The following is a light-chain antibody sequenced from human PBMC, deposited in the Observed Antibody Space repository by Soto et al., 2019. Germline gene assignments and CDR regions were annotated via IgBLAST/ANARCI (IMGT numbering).Light chain of an antibody. V-gene: IGKV1-39*01. Sequence: DIQMTQSPSSLSASVGDRVTITCRASQSISNYLHRYQHKPGKAPNLLIYAASSLQSGVPSRFSGSGSGTDFTLTISSLQPEDFATYFCQQSYGTLTFGGGTKVDIK. CDR3: QQSYGTLT. CDR2: AAS. CDR1: QSISNY. J-gene: IGKJ4*01.